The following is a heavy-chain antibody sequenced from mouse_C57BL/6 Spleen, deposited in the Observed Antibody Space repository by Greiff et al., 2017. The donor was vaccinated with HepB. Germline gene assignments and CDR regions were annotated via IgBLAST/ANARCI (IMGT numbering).Heavy chain of an antibody. D-gene: IGHD1-1*01. CDR2: IWSGGST. J-gene: IGHJ4*01. CDR3: ARNRIFITTVVATDAMDY. Sequence: QVQLKESGPGLVQPSQSLSITCTVSGFSLTSYGVHWVRQSPGKGLEWLGVIWSGGSTDYNAAFISRLSISKDNSKSQVFFKMNSLQADDTAIYYCARNRIFITTVVATDAMDYWGQGTSVTVSS. V-gene: IGHV2-2*01. CDR1: GFSLTSYG.